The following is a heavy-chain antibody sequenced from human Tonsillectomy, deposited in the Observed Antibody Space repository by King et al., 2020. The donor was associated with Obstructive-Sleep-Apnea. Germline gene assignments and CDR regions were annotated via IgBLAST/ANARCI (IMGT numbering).Heavy chain of an antibody. J-gene: IGHJ4*02. CDR2: ISWNSGSI. D-gene: IGHD3-10*01. V-gene: IGHV3-9*01. CDR3: AKDVAYYGSGIDY. Sequence: VQLVESGGGLVQPGRSLRLSCAASGFTFDDYAMHWVRQAPGKGLEWVSGISWNSGSIGYADSVKGRFTISRDNAKNSLYLQMNSLRAEDTAVYYCAKDVAYYGSGIDYWGQGTLVTVSS. CDR1: GFTFDDYA.